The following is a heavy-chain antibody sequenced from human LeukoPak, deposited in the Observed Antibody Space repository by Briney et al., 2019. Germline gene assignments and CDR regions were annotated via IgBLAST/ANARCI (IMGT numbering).Heavy chain of an antibody. J-gene: IGHJ4*02. CDR3: TTESDNSGWYFDY. CDR1: GFTFSNAW. Sequence: GGSLRLSCAASGFTFSNAWMSWVRQAPGKGLEWVGRIKSKIDGGTNDYAAPVKGRFTISRDDSKNMLYLQMNSLKTEDTAVYYCTTESDNSGWYFDYWGQGTLVTVSS. V-gene: IGHV3-15*01. CDR2: IKSKIDGGTN. D-gene: IGHD6-19*01.